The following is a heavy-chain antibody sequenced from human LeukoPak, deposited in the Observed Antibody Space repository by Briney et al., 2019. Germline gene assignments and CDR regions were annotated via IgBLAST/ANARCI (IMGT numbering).Heavy chain of an antibody. CDR3: AYGTVTTVFHY. V-gene: IGHV3-48*03. CDR1: GFTISSYE. CDR2: ISSSGSTI. J-gene: IGHJ4*02. Sequence: GGSLRLSCAAAGFTISSYEMNWVRQAPGKGLEWVSYISSSGSTIYYADSVKGRFTISRDNAKNALYLQMNRLRAEDTAVYYCAYGTVTTVFHYWGQGTLVTVSS. D-gene: IGHD4-17*01.